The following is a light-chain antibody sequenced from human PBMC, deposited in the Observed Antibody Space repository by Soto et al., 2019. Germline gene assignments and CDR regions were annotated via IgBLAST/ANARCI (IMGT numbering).Light chain of an antibody. CDR2: DVS. Sequence: QSVLTQPASVSGSPGQPITISCTGTSSDVGSYTYVSWYQQHPGKAPKLLIFDVSNRPSGVSDRFSGSKSGNTASLTISGLQAEDEADYYCSSYTSTSTRVFGGGTKVTVL. J-gene: IGLJ3*02. CDR1: SSDVGSYTY. CDR3: SSYTSTSTRV. V-gene: IGLV2-14*01.